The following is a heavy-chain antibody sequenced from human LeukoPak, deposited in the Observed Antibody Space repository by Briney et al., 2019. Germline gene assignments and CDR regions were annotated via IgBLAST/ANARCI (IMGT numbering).Heavy chain of an antibody. V-gene: IGHV3-23*01. CDR1: GFSFSVSW. CDR3: AKNSGSYSFDY. CDR2: ISGSGGST. D-gene: IGHD1-26*01. J-gene: IGHJ4*02. Sequence: GGSLRLSCAASGFSFSVSWMSWVRQAPGKGLEWVSAISGSGGSTYYADSVKGRFTISRDNSKNTLYLQMNSLRAEDTAVYYCAKNSGSYSFDYWGQGTLVTVSS.